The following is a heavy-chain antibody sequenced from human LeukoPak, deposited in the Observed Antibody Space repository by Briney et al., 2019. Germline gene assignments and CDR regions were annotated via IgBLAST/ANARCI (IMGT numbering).Heavy chain of an antibody. CDR1: GFTFTNNF. Sequence: GGSLRLSCAASGFTFTNNFMSWVRQVPRPGLEWVAIIKQYVSEKTYGDSVRGRFTIFRDNAKESVYLQMNSLRAEDTAVYYCARGGGYDSIDYWGQGTLVTVSS. D-gene: IGHD3-3*01. J-gene: IGHJ4*02. CDR3: ARGGGYDSIDY. V-gene: IGHV3-7*01. CDR2: IKQYVSEK.